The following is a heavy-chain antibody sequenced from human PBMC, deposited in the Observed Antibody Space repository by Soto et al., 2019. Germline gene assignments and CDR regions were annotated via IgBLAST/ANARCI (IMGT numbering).Heavy chain of an antibody. J-gene: IGHJ6*04. CDR2: INHSGST. CDR1: GGSFSGYY. Sequence: ETLSLTCAVYGGSFSGYYCSCIRQPPGKGLQWIGEINHSGSTNYNPSLKSRFTISVDMSKNLFSLKLSSVTAEDTAVYYCERVPYRHRLGSVTGPPPYYYYGMEVWGKGTTVTVS. CDR3: ERVPYRHRLGSVTGPPPYYYYGMEV. V-gene: IGHV4-34*01. D-gene: IGHD3-10*02.